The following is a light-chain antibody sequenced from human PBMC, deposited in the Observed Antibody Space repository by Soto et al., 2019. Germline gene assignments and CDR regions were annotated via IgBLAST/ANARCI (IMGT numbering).Light chain of an antibody. Sequence: QSVLTQPPSASGTPGQRVTISCSGSSSNIGSNTVNWFQQLPGTAPKLLIYSNNQRPSAVPDRFSGSKSGTSASLAISGLQSEDEADYYCAAWDASLNGYVFGTGTKLTVL. CDR2: SNN. J-gene: IGLJ1*01. CDR3: AAWDASLNGYV. CDR1: SSNIGSNT. V-gene: IGLV1-44*01.